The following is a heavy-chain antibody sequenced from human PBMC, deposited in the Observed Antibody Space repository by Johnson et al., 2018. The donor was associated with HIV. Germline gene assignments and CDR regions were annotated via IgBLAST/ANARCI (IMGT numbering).Heavy chain of an antibody. V-gene: IGHV3-74*01. Sequence: VQLVESGGGLVQPGGSLRLSCAASGFTFSSYAMHWVRQAPGKGLVWVSRINSDGSSTSYADSVKGRFTISRDNAKNTLYLQMNSLRAEDTAVYYCAREGDGYNYDAFDIWGQGTIVTVSS. D-gene: IGHD5-24*01. CDR1: GFTFSSYA. J-gene: IGHJ3*02. CDR3: AREGDGYNYDAFDI. CDR2: INSDGSST.